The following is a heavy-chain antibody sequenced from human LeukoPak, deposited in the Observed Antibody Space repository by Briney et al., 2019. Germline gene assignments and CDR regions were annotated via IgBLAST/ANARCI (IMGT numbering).Heavy chain of an antibody. CDR3: ARRRSNYYFDY. CDR1: GYSFTSYW. CDR2: IYPGDSDT. V-gene: IGHV5-51*01. D-gene: IGHD6-13*01. J-gene: IGHJ4*02. Sequence: GESLKISCKGSGYSFTSYWIGWVRQMPGRGLEWMGIIYPGDSDTRYSPSFQGQVTISADKSISTAYLQWSSPKASDTAMYYCARRRSNYYFDYWGQGTLVTVSS.